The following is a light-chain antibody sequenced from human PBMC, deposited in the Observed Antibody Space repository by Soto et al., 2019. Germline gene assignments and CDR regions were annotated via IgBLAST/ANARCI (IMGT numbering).Light chain of an antibody. V-gene: IGKV3-15*01. CDR3: QQYNNWWT. Sequence: EIVMTQSPATLSVSPGERATLSCRASQSISNNLSWYHQRPGQAPRLLIYGASTRATGIPARFSGSGSGTEFTLTISSLQSEDFAVYYCQQYNNWWTFGQGTRVEIK. CDR1: QSISNN. CDR2: GAS. J-gene: IGKJ1*01.